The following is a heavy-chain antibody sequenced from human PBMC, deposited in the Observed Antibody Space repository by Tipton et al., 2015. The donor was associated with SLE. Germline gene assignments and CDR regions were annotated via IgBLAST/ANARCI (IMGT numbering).Heavy chain of an antibody. Sequence: LRLSCTVSGGSISSNGYYWSWIRQHPGKGLEWIGYIHYSGTTYYNPSLKSRVIISVDTSKNQFSLKLSSVTAADTAVYYCARHLPSSVGTTPSWGMDVWGQGTTVTVSS. J-gene: IGHJ6*02. CDR2: IHYSGTT. CDR3: ARHLPSSVGTTPSWGMDV. D-gene: IGHD2-15*01. V-gene: IGHV4-31*03. CDR1: GGSISSNGYY.